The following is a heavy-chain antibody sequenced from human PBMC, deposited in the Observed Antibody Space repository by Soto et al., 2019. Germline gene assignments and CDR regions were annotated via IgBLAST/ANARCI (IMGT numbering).Heavy chain of an antibody. D-gene: IGHD1-26*01. J-gene: IGHJ4*01. V-gene: IGHV6-1*01. CDR1: GDSVSSNSSG. Sequence: SQTLSLTCVITGDSVSSNSSGCSLVRQSPSRGLEWLGRTYYRSKWYYEYAVSVRGRITINPDTSKNQYSLQLNSVTPEDTAVYFCARGEQYSGRIFDYWGQGTLVTVSS. CDR2: TYYRSKWYY. CDR3: ARGEQYSGRIFDY.